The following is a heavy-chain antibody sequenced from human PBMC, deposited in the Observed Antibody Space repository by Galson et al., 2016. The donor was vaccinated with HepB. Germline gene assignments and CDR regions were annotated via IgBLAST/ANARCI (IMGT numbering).Heavy chain of an antibody. CDR3: AGFGGWSRCLGSGCAFDH. CDR2: INPMLNSA. V-gene: IGHV1-69*06. CDR1: GGTFSGFA. J-gene: IGHJ4*02. D-gene: IGHD3-16*01. Sequence: SVKVSCKASGGTFSGFAISWVRQAPRQGLEWMGGINPMLNSATYAPRFRDRPTIVADTSSNTGYMELTSLAPDDTGIYYCAGFGGWSRCLGSGCAFDHWGQGTLVTVSS.